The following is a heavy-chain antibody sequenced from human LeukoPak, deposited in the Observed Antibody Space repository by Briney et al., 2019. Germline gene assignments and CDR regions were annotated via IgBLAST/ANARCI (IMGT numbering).Heavy chain of an antibody. Sequence: ASVKVSCKASGYTFSTYSISWVRQAPGQGLGWMGWISGYTGDTNYAQKFQDRVTMTTDTSTSTAYMELRSLRSDDTGVCFCSRERARPETGTWLEYDFWGQGTLVTVSS. CDR2: ISGYTGDT. CDR3: SRERARPETGTWLEYDF. CDR1: GYTFSTYS. V-gene: IGHV1-18*01. J-gene: IGHJ4*02. D-gene: IGHD1-1*01.